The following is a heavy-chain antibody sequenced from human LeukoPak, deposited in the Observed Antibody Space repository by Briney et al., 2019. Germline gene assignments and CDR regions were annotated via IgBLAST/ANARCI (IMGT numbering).Heavy chain of an antibody. D-gene: IGHD3-10*01. CDR1: GYTFTSYA. Sequence: GASVKVSCKASGYTFTSYAINCVRQATGQGLEWMGWMNPKTGNTGYAQKFQGRVTMTRDTSISTAYMEVISLRSEDTAVYYCARGIFWFGDLKTHWFDPWGQGTQVTVSS. CDR2: MNPKTGNT. V-gene: IGHV1-8*01. J-gene: IGHJ5*02. CDR3: ARGIFWFGDLKTHWFDP.